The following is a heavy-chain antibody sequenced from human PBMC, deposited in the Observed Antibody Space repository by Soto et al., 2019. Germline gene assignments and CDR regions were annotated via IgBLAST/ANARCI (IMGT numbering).Heavy chain of an antibody. Sequence: GGSLRLSCAASGFTFDQHAMHWVRQAPGKGLEWVSGISWNNGNIGYAASVKGRFTISRDNAKNSLYLQMERLRTEDTALYYCAKDILLGNSGSYPDAFDVWGQGTMVTVSS. D-gene: IGHD1-26*01. CDR3: AKDILLGNSGSYPDAFDV. V-gene: IGHV3-9*01. J-gene: IGHJ3*01. CDR2: ISWNNGNI. CDR1: GFTFDQHA.